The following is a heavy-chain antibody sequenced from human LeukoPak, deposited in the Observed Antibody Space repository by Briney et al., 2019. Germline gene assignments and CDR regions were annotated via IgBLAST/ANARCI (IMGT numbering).Heavy chain of an antibody. Sequence: PSETLSLTCAVYGGSFSGYYWSWIRQPPGKGLEWIGEINHSGSTNYNPSLKSRVTISVDTSKNQFSLKLSSVTAADTAVYYCARATYYYDSSGKTVFDYWGQGTLVTVSS. J-gene: IGHJ4*02. CDR1: GGSFSGYY. V-gene: IGHV4-34*01. CDR2: INHSGST. D-gene: IGHD3-22*01. CDR3: ARATYYYDSSGKTVFDY.